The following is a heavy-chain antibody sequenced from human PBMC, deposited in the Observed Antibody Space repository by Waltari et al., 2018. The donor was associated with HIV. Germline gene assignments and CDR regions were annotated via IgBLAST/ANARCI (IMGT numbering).Heavy chain of an antibody. V-gene: IGHV4-39*01. D-gene: IGHD3-22*01. Sequence: QLQLQESGPGLVKPSETLSLTCTVSGCSISSISDYWGWIRQPPGKGLEWIGSIYYSGSTYYNPSLKSRVTISVDTSKNQFSMKLSSVTAADTAVYYCARRRSYDSSGYQIDYWGQGTLVTVTS. CDR1: GCSISSISDY. CDR2: IYYSGST. CDR3: ARRRSYDSSGYQIDY. J-gene: IGHJ4*02.